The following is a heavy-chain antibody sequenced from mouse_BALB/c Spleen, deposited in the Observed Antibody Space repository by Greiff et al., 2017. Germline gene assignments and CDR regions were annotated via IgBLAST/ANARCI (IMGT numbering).Heavy chain of an antibody. J-gene: IGHJ4*01. CDR3: ARSQYGNYDAMDY. V-gene: IGHV14-3*02. CDR2: IDPANGNT. D-gene: IGHD2-10*02. CDR1: GFNIKDTY. Sequence: VQLQQSGAELVKPGASVKLSCTASGFNIKDTYMHWVKQRPEQGLEWIGRIDPANGNTKYDPKFQGKATITADTSSNTAYLQLSSLTSEDTAVYYCARSQYGNYDAMDYWGQGTSVTVSS.